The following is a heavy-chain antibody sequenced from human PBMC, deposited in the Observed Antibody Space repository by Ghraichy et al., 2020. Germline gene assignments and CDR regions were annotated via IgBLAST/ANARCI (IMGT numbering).Heavy chain of an antibody. J-gene: IGHJ6*02. CDR1: GYTFTNYA. V-gene: IGHV1-3*01. Sequence: ASVKVSCKTSGYTFTNYAIHWVRQAPGQRLEWMGWINGGNGNTKYSQMFQGRVTITRDTSASTGYMELSSLRSEDTAVYYFARAPYSSGYYYYRMDVWGQGTTVTVSS. D-gene: IGHD6-19*01. CDR3: ARAPYSSGYYYYRMDV. CDR2: INGGNGNT.